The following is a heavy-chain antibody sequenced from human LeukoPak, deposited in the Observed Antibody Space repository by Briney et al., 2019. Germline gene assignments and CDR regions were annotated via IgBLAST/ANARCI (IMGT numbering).Heavy chain of an antibody. D-gene: IGHD3-10*02. J-gene: IGHJ6*04. CDR3: AELGITMIGGV. CDR2: ISGSGGST. Sequence: RGSLRHSRAPSGFTFSSYAMSWVRQAPGKGLEWVSAISGSGGSTYYADSVKGRFTISRDNAKNSLYLQMNSLRAEDTAVYYCAELGITMIGGVWGKGATVTISS. V-gene: IGHV3-23*01. CDR1: GFTFSSYA.